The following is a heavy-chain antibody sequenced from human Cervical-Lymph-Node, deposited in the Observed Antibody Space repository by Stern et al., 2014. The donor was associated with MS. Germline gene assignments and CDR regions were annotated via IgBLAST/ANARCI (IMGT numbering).Heavy chain of an antibody. D-gene: IGHD3-22*01. V-gene: IGHV3-11*01. Sequence: MQLVESGGGLVKPGGSLRLSCAASGFTLSDYYMTWIRQAPGKGLEYVSYFSSSGDAIYYADSVKGRFTVSRDNAKNSLYLQMNSLRADDTAVYHCARDPRGHYYDSSGYSWTSYYFDYWGQGALVTVSS. CDR3: ARDPRGHYYDSSGYSWTSYYFDY. CDR1: GFTLSDYY. CDR2: FSSSGDAI. J-gene: IGHJ4*02.